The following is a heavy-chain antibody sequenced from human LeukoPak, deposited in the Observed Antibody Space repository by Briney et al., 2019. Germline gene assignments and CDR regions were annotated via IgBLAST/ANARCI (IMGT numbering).Heavy chain of an antibody. CDR2: ISNKGRYI. CDR3: AKGGYSSGWRNYFDY. Sequence: GGSLRLSCEVSGFTFSSYNMNWFRQTPGKGLEWVSSISNKGRYIYYADSVKGRFTISRDDAKNSLFLQMNSLRAEDTAVYYCAKGGYSSGWRNYFDYWGQGTLVTVSS. CDR1: GFTFSSYN. D-gene: IGHD6-19*01. J-gene: IGHJ4*02. V-gene: IGHV3-21*04.